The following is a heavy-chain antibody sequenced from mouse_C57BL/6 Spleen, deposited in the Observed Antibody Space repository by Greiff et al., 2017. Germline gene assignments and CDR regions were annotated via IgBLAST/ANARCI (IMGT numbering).Heavy chain of an antibody. CDR3: ARGIYYGNPYYFDY. CDR1: GYSFTDYN. V-gene: IGHV1-39*01. D-gene: IGHD2-1*01. Sequence: EVKLQESGPELVKPGASVKISCKASGYSFTDYNMNWVKQSNGKSLEWIGVINPNYGTTSYNQKFKGKATLTVDQSSSTAYMQLNSLTSEDSAVYYCARGIYYGNPYYFDYWGQGTTLTVSS. J-gene: IGHJ2*01. CDR2: INPNYGTT.